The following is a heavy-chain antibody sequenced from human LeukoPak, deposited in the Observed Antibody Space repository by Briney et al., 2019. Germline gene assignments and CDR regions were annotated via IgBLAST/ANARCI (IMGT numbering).Heavy chain of an antibody. J-gene: IGHJ4*02. Sequence: GGSLRLSCAASGFSFSRYWMSWVRQAPVRGLEWVANIKPDGSEIYYVDSVKGRFTISRDNAKNSLYLQMNSLRAEDTAVYYCARDSLHYYDSSGYYGGVFDYWGQGTLVTVSS. CDR1: GFSFSRYW. V-gene: IGHV3-7*01. D-gene: IGHD3-22*01. CDR2: IKPDGSEI. CDR3: ARDSLHYYDSSGYYGGVFDY.